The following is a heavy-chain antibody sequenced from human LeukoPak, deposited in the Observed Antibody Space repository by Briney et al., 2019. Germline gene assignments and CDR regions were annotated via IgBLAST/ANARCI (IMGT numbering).Heavy chain of an antibody. V-gene: IGHV3-21*01. CDR1: GFTFSSYT. J-gene: IGHJ4*02. D-gene: IGHD1-26*01. CDR2: ISGSSNYI. Sequence: GGSLRLSCAASGFTFSSYTMNWVRQAPGKGLEWVSSISGSSNYIYYADSVKGRFTISRDIAKNSLYLQMNSLRAEDTAVYYCARDAYGSSVDYWGQGTLVTVSS. CDR3: ARDAYGSSVDY.